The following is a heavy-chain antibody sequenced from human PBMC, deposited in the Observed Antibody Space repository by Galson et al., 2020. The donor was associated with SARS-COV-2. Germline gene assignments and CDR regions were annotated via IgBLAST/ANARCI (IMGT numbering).Heavy chain of an antibody. J-gene: IGHJ4*02. CDR1: GFTFSSYG. CDR3: AKEVGPPYSSGWYPDY. V-gene: IGHV3-30*18. D-gene: IGHD6-19*01. CDR2: ISYDGSNK. Sequence: GGSLRLSCAASGFTFSSYGMHWVRQAPGKGLEWVAFISYDGSNKYYADSVKGRFTISRDNSKNTLYLQMNSLRAEDTAVYYCAKEVGPPYSSGWYPDYWGQGTLVSVSA.